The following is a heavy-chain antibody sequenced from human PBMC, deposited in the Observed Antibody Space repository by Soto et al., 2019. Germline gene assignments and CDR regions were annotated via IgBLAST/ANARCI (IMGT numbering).Heavy chain of an antibody. CDR2: IYYSGST. CDR1: GGSISSGGYY. CDR3: ARVHYDILTGYYTFAY. D-gene: IGHD3-9*01. V-gene: IGHV4-31*03. Sequence: PSETLSLTCTVSGGSISSGGYYWSWIRQHPGKGLEWIGYIYYSGSTYYNPSLKSRVTISVDTSKNQFSLKLSSVTAADTAVYSCARVHYDILTGYYTFAYWRQGTLVTVSS. J-gene: IGHJ4*02.